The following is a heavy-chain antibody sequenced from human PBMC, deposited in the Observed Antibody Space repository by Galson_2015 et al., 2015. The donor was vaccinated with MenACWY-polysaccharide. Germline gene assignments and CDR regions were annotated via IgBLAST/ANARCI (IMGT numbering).Heavy chain of an antibody. Sequence: SLRLSCAASGFTFSSYWMHWVRQAPGKGLVWVSRINSDGSSTSYADSVKGRFTISRDNAKDTLYLQMNSLRAEDTAVYYCATSYDFWSGYYVKWGQGTLVTVSS. J-gene: IGHJ4*02. CDR1: GFTFSSYW. V-gene: IGHV3-74*01. D-gene: IGHD3-3*01. CDR2: INSDGSST. CDR3: ATSYDFWSGYYVK.